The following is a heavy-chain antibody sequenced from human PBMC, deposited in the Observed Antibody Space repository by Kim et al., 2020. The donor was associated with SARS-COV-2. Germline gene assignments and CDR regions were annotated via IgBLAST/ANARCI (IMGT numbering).Heavy chain of an antibody. J-gene: IGHJ3*02. V-gene: IGHV3-74*01. CDR3: MRAYDI. Sequence: DASTAGYADSVKGRFTISRDDAKNTLYLQMNSLRAEDTAVYYCMRAYDIWGLGTMVTVSS. CDR2: DASTA.